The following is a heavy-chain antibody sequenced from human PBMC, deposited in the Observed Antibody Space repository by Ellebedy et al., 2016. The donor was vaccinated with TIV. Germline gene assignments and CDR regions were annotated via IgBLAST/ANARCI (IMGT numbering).Heavy chain of an antibody. D-gene: IGHD2-15*01. J-gene: IGHJ4*02. V-gene: IGHV3-66*01. CDR3: ARDCSGGSCYGGALDY. CDR2: IYSGGST. CDR1: GFTVSSNY. Sequence: GESLKISCAASGFTVSSNYMSWVRQAPGKGLEWVSVIYSGGSTYYADSVKGRFTISRDNAKNSLYLQMNSLRAEDTAVYYCARDCSGGSCYGGALDYWGQGTLVTVSS.